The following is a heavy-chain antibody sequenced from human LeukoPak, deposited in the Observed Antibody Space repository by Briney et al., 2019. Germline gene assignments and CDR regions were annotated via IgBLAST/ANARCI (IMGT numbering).Heavy chain of an antibody. D-gene: IGHD5-18*01. Sequence: GGSLRLSCTASGFTLGSHDMHWVRQIPGQGLEWVAAVSSGFHAFFADSVQGRFTVSREDARNSLYQQMNSLRAGDTAVYYCVREARGYHYTYFDYWGQGTPVTVSS. J-gene: IGHJ4*02. CDR3: VREARGYHYTYFDY. V-gene: IGHV3-13*01. CDR1: GFTLGSHD. CDR2: VSSGFHA.